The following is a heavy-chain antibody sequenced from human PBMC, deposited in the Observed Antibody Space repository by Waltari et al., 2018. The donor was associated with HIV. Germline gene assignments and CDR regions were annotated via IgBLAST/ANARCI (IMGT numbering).Heavy chain of an antibody. CDR2: IITYNANT. CDR1: GYTFLSYG. D-gene: IGHD1-26*01. V-gene: IGHV1-18*04. Sequence: QVHLVQSGAEMKKPGASVKVSCKASGYTFLSYGISWVRQAPGQGLEWMGWIITYNANTNDAQGLHGRVTMTTDTSTTTAYMELRSLTSDDTAVYYCARDGLRYSGTFYSDYWGQGTLVTVSS. J-gene: IGHJ4*02. CDR3: ARDGLRYSGTFYSDY.